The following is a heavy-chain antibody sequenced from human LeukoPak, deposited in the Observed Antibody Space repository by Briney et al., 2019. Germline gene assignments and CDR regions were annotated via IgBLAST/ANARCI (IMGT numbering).Heavy chain of an antibody. CDR3: ARDQARGFRSGWLHWFDP. CDR1: GYTFTAYY. D-gene: IGHD6-19*01. J-gene: IGHJ5*02. Sequence: ASVKVSCKASGYTFTAYYMHWVRQAPGEGLEWMGRIYPNSGGTNYAQKFQGRVTMTRDTSISTAYMELSRLRSDDTAVYYCARDQARGFRSGWLHWFDPWGQGTLVTVSS. V-gene: IGHV1-2*06. CDR2: IYPNSGGT.